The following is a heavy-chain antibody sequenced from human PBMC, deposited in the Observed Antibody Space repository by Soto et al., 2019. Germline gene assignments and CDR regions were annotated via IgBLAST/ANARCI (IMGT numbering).Heavy chain of an antibody. CDR2: INHSGST. CDR1: CGSFSGYY. J-gene: IGHJ4*02. CDR3: ARARIAARYDY. Sequence: SETLSLTCAFYCGSFSGYYWSWIRQPPGKGLEWIGEINHSGSTNYNPSLKSRVTISVDTSKNQFSLKLSSVTAADTAVYYCARARIAARYDYWGQGTLVTVSS. D-gene: IGHD6-6*01. V-gene: IGHV4-34*01.